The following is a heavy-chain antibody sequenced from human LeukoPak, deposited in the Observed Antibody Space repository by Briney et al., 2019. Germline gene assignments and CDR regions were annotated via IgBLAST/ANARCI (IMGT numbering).Heavy chain of an antibody. CDR1: GGSFSGYY. CDR3: ARGRTSYYYDSSGYYSRVYFDY. J-gene: IGHJ4*02. Sequence: PSETLSLTCAVYGGSFSGYYWSWIRQPPGKGLEWIGEINHSGSTNYNPSLKSRVTISVDTSKNQFSLKLSSVTAADTAVYCCARGRTSYYYDSSGYYSRVYFDYWGQGTLVTVSS. V-gene: IGHV4-34*01. D-gene: IGHD3-22*01. CDR2: INHSGST.